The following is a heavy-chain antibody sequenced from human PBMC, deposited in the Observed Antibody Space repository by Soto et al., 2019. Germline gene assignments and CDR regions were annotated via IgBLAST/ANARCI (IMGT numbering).Heavy chain of an antibody. Sequence: QVQLQESGPGLVKPSQTLSLTCAVSGGSITSGAYYWTWIRQHPGKGLEWIAYIHYSGRTYYNPSLKSRVTISVDTSNNQFSLTLSSVTAADTAVYYCARYYFDSRGYSNWFDPWGQGTLVTVSS. J-gene: IGHJ5*02. D-gene: IGHD3-22*01. CDR3: ARYYFDSRGYSNWFDP. CDR1: GGSITSGAYY. V-gene: IGHV4-31*11. CDR2: IHYSGRT.